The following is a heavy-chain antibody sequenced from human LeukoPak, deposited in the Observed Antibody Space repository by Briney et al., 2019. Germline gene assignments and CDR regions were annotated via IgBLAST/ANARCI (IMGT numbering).Heavy chain of an antibody. Sequence: SQTLSLTCTVSGGSISSGGYDWGWIRQPGGKGLEWIGYIYDSGSTYYNPSLKSRFTISVDSSKNQFSLNLSSVTAADTAVYYCARVPITGTLSGYFDYWGQGTLVTVSS. V-gene: IGHV4-30-2*01. J-gene: IGHJ4*02. CDR2: IYDSGST. CDR1: GGSISSGGYD. CDR3: ARVPITGTLSGYFDY. D-gene: IGHD1-20*01.